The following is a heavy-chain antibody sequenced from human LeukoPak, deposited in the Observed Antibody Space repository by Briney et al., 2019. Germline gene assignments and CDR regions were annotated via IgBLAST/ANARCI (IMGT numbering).Heavy chain of an antibody. V-gene: IGHV3-33*01. D-gene: IGHD4-23*01. CDR1: GFTFSVYG. CDR2: IYYDGSNK. J-gene: IGHJ4*02. Sequence: PGGSLRLSCAASGFTFSVYGMHWVRQAPGKGLEWVAVIYYDGSNKYYADSVKGRFTISRDNSKNTLYLQMNSLRAEDTAVYYCARAYGGNSALSDCWGQGTLVTVSS. CDR3: ARAYGGNSALSDC.